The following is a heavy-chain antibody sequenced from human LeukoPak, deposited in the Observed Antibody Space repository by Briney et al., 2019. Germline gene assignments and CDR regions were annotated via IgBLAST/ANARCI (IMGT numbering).Heavy chain of an antibody. CDR3: ASFGDCSGGSCSAFDV. Sequence: GGPLRLSCAASGFTFRNYWMHWVRQAPGKGLVWVSRINSDGSSTNYADSVKGRFTISRDNSKKTLYLQMNSLRAEDTAVYYCASFGDCSGGSCSAFDVWGQGTMVTVSS. CDR2: INSDGSST. V-gene: IGHV3-74*01. J-gene: IGHJ3*01. D-gene: IGHD2-15*01. CDR1: GFTFRNYW.